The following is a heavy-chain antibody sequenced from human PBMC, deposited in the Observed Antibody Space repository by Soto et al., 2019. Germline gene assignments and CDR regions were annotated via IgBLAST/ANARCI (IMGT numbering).Heavy chain of an antibody. V-gene: IGHV1-2*04. CDR1: GYTFTGYY. D-gene: IGHD1-26*01. J-gene: IGHJ4*02. Sequence: GASVKVSCKASGYTFTGYYMHWVRQAPGQGLEWMGWINPNSGGTNYAQKFQGWVTMTRDTSISTAYMELSRLRSDDTAVYYCARDLVRGSYSVPGYWGQGTLVTVSS. CDR3: ARDLVRGSYSVPGY. CDR2: INPNSGGT.